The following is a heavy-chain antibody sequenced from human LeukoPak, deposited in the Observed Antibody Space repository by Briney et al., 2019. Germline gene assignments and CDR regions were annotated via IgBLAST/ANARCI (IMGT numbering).Heavy chain of an antibody. CDR2: IYYSGST. J-gene: IGHJ4*02. V-gene: IGHV4-39*07. CDR3: AREGDYGRYFDY. Sequence: SETLSLTCTVSGGSISSYYWGWIRQPPGKGLEWIGSIYYSGSTYYNPSLKSRVTISVDTSKNQFSLKLSSVTAADTAVYYCAREGDYGRYFDYWGQGTLVTVSS. CDR1: GGSISSYY. D-gene: IGHD4-17*01.